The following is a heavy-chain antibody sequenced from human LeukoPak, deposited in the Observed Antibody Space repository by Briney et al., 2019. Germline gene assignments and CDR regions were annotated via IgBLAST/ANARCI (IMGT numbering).Heavy chain of an antibody. D-gene: IGHD3-22*01. J-gene: IGHJ4*02. Sequence: GGSLRLSCAASGFTFSSYGMHWVRQAPGKGLEWVAVISYDGSNKYYADSVKGRFTISRDNSKNTLYLQMNSLRAEDTAVYCCAKERYYDSSGLSNYFDYWGQGTLVTVSS. V-gene: IGHV3-30*18. CDR3: AKERYYDSSGLSNYFDY. CDR2: ISYDGSNK. CDR1: GFTFSSYG.